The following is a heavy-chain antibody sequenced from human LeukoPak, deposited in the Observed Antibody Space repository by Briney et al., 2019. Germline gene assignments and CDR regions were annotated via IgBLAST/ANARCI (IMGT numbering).Heavy chain of an antibody. CDR1: GFTFSSYS. J-gene: IGHJ4*02. Sequence: GGSLRLSCAASGFTFSSYSMNWVRQAPGKGLEWVSSISSSSSYIYYADSVKGRFTISRDNAKNSLYLQMNSLRAEDTAVYYCARDEDYYDSSRSSSVTDYWGQGTLVTVSS. CDR2: ISSSSSYI. V-gene: IGHV3-21*01. D-gene: IGHD3-22*01. CDR3: ARDEDYYDSSRSSSVTDY.